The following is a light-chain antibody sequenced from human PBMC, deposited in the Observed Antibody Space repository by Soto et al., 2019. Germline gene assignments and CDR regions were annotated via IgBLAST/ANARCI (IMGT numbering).Light chain of an antibody. CDR3: SSYTTSTTRV. V-gene: IGLV2-14*03. J-gene: IGLJ1*01. CDR1: SSDVGAYNY. CDR2: DVS. Sequence: QSVLTQPASVSGSPGQSITISCTGTSSDVGAYNYVSWYQHHPGDAPKLLIYDVSTRPSGVSNRFSGSKSGNTASPTISGLQAEDEADYYCSSYTTSTTRVFGTGTKVTVL.